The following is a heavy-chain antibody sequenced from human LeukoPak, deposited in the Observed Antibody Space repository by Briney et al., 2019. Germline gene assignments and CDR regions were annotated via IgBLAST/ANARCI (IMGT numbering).Heavy chain of an antibody. CDR1: GGSISSYY. J-gene: IGHJ4*02. CDR3: ARDLWDTSGYYY. D-gene: IGHD3-22*01. Sequence: SETLSLTCTVSGGSISSYYCNWIRQPPGKGLEWIGYTYYNGSTNYNPSLKSRVTISLDTSKNQFSLKLSSVTAADTAVYYCARDLWDTSGYYYWGQGTLVTVSS. CDR2: TYYNGST. V-gene: IGHV4-59*01.